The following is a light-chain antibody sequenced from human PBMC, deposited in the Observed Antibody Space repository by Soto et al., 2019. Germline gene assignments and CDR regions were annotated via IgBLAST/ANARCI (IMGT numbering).Light chain of an antibody. CDR3: TSYSSSTTHVV. Sequence: QSALTQPASVSGSPGRSVTISCTGSSSDIGGFNYVSWYQHLPGRAPKLIIYDVTNRPSGTSYRFSASKSGGTASLTISGLQAEDEGYYYCTSYSSSTTHVVFGGGTKLTVL. J-gene: IGLJ2*01. CDR2: DVT. V-gene: IGLV2-14*03. CDR1: SSDIGGFNY.